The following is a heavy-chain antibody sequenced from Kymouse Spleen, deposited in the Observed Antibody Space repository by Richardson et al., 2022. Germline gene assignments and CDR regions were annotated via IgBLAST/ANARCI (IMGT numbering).Heavy chain of an antibody. V-gene: IGHV3-74*01. D-gene: IGHD6-13*01,IGHD6-25*01,IGHD6-6*01. CDR1: GFTFSSYW. J-gene: IGHJ6*02. CDR3: ARGAAFPYYYYYGMDV. CDR2: INSDGSST. Sequence: EVQLVESGGGLVQPGGSLRLSCAASGFTFSSYWMHWVRQAPGKGLVWVSRINSDGSSTSYADSVKGRFTISRDNAKNTLYLQMNSLRAEDTAVYYCARGAAFPYYYYYGMDVWGQGTTVTVSS.